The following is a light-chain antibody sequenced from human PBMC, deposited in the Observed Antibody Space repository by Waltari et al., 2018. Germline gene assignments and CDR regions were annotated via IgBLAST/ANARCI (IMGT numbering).Light chain of an antibody. CDR2: AAS. CDR3: QNHERLPAV. J-gene: IGKJ1*01. CDR1: QSISRF. V-gene: IGKV3-20*01. Sequence: EIVLTQSPGTLSLSPGERATLSCRASQSISRFLAWYQQKPGQAPRRLIYAASNRATVIPDRFSGSGSGTDFSLTISRLEPEDFAVYYCQNHERLPAVFGQGTKVEIK.